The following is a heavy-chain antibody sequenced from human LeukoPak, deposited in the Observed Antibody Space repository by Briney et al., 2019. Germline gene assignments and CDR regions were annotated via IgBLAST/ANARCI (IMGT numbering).Heavy chain of an antibody. J-gene: IGHJ4*02. CDR1: AGSISSSSYY. CDR2: IYYSGST. D-gene: IGHD3-10*01. Sequence: PSETLSLTSTVSAGSISSSSYYWGWIRQPPGKGLEWIGSIYYSGSTYYNPSLKSRVTISVDTSKNQFSLKLSSVTAADTAVYYCARLRDYYGSGSYSKPFDYWGQGTPVTVSS. CDR3: ARLRDYYGSGSYSKPFDY. V-gene: IGHV4-39*01.